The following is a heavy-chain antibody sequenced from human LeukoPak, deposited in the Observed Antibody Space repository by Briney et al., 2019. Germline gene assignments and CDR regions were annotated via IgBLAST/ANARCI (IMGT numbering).Heavy chain of an antibody. J-gene: IGHJ4*02. Sequence: SETLSLTCTVSGGSISSSSYYWGWIRQPPGKGLEWIGSIYYSGSTYYNPSLKSRVTISVDTSKNQFSLKLSSVTAADTAVYYCARSINGSIAARPGVFDYWGQGTLVTVSS. V-gene: IGHV4-39*01. CDR1: GGSISSSSYY. D-gene: IGHD6-6*01. CDR2: IYYSGST. CDR3: ARSINGSIAARPGVFDY.